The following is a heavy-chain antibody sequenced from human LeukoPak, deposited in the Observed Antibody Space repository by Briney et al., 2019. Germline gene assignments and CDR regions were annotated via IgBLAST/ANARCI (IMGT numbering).Heavy chain of an antibody. J-gene: IGHJ3*02. Sequence: SETLSLTCTVSGGSISSYYWSWIRQPPGKGLEWIGYIYYSGSIKYKPSLKSRVTISVDTSKNQFSLKLSSVTAADTAVYYCARGRFLDAFDIWGQGTMVTVSS. CDR3: ARGRFLDAFDI. D-gene: IGHD3-3*01. CDR1: GGSISSYY. CDR2: IYYSGSI. V-gene: IGHV4-59*01.